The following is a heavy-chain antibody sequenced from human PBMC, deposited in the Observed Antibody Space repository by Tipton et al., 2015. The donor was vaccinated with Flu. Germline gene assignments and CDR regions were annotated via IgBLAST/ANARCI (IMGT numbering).Heavy chain of an antibody. CDR2: IDFRGKT. CDR3: ARERDYFGRSTGKYLDF. D-gene: IGHD3-3*01. CDR1: GVSMGSDS. V-gene: IGHV4-4*07. Sequence: TLSLTCAVSGVSMGSDSWSWIRQPAGKGLEWIGRIDFRGKTNYNPSLKSRVTMSVDTSKNQFSVKMQSVTAADTAVYFCARERDYFGRSTGKYLDFWGQGTLVTVSS. J-gene: IGHJ4*02.